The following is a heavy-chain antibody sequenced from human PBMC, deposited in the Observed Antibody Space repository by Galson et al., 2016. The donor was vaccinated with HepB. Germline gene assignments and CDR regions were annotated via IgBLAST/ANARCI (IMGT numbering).Heavy chain of an antibody. CDR1: GYTFTRYG. V-gene: IGHV1-18*01. D-gene: IGHD2-21*02. Sequence: SVKVSCKASGYTFTRYGISWVRPAPGQGLEWMGWISAYNGNTNYAQKLQGRVTMTTDTSTSTAYMELRSLRSDGTAVYYCARDRGLVGGDCWNYWGQGTLVTVSS. CDR3: ARDRGLVGGDCWNY. CDR2: ISAYNGNT. J-gene: IGHJ4*02.